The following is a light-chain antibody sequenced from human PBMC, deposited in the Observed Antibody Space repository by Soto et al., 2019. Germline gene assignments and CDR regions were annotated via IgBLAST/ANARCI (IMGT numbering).Light chain of an antibody. J-gene: IGLJ2*01. V-gene: IGLV1-40*01. CDR3: RPFDSALRACI. CDR1: SSNIGAGYD. Sequence: QSVLTQSPSLSGAPGQRVIISCTGSSSNIGAGYDVTWYQQVPGAAPKLLVYANNNRPSGVPDRFSGSKSGASACLVISALAAEDEADYYCRPFDSALRACIFGGGTKVTVL. CDR2: ANN.